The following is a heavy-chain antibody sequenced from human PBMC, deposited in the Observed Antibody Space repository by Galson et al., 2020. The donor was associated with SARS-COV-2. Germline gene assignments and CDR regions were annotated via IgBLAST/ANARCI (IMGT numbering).Heavy chain of an antibody. V-gene: IGHV3-11*01. J-gene: IGHJ6*02. CDR3: ARDVYCSGGTCQSYGMDV. CDR1: GFTFNDYY. D-gene: IGHD2-15*01. Sequence: LSLTCAASGFTFNDYYMSCMRQAPEKGLGWVSYISSRGGTIYCADAVKGRFTISRDNAQNSLHLQMNSLRAEDTAVYYCARDVYCSGGTCQSYGMDVWGLGTAVTVS. CDR2: ISSRGGTI.